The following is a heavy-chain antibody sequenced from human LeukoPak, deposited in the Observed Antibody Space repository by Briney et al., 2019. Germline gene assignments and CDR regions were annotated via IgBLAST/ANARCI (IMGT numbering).Heavy chain of an antibody. J-gene: IGHJ4*02. D-gene: IGHD3-10*01. CDR3: AKDNRNYYIDY. CDR2: IGYDGSKM. V-gene: IGHV3-30*02. Sequence: GGSLRLSCTASGFIFSNYGMHWVRQAPGKGLEWVAFIGYDGSKMYYVDSVKGRFTISRDNSENTLYLQMNSLRTEDTALYYCAKDNRNYYIDYWGQGTLVTVSS. CDR1: GFIFSNYG.